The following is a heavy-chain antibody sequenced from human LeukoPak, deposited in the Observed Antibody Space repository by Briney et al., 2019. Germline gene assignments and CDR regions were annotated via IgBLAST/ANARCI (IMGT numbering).Heavy chain of an antibody. J-gene: IGHJ3*02. CDR3: ARGPYKFDGSGAFDI. V-gene: IGHV4-4*07. D-gene: IGHD3-22*01. CDR2: IYTSGST. Sequence: PPETLSLTCTVSGGSISSYYWSWIRQPAGKGLEWIGRIYTSGSTNYNPSLKSRVTISVDTSKNQFSLKLTSVTAADTAVYYCARGPYKFDGSGAFDIWGQGTMVTVSS. CDR1: GGSISSYY.